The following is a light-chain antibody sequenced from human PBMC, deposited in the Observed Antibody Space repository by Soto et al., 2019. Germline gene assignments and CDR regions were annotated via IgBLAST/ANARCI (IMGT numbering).Light chain of an antibody. CDR1: SSNIGSNY. J-gene: IGLJ3*02. CDR3: AAWDDSLSRWV. CDR2: TNN. Sequence: QSVLTQPPSASGTPGQRVTISCSGSSSNIGSNYVYWYQQLPGTAPKLLIYTNNQRPSGVPDRFSGSKSGTSASLAISGLRSDDEADYYCAAWDDSLSRWVFGGGTKVTVL. V-gene: IGLV1-47*01.